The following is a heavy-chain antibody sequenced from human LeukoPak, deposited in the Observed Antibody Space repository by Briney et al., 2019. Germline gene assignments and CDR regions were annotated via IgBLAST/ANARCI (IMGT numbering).Heavy chain of an antibody. V-gene: IGHV4-59*01. D-gene: IGHD1-26*01. CDR3: ARDAGATFDY. CDR1: GGSISSFY. CDR2: IYYSGST. Sequence: PSETLSLTCTVSGGSISSFYWSWIRQPPGKGLEWIGYIYYSGSTKYNPSLKSRVTISVDTSKNQFSLRLNSVTAADTAVYYCARDAGATFDYWGQGTLVTVSP. J-gene: IGHJ4*02.